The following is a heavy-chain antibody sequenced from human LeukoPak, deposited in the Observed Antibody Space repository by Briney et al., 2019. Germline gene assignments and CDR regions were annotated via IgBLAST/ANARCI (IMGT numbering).Heavy chain of an antibody. J-gene: IGHJ4*02. CDR3: ATKLGILFDY. CDR1: GFTFSSYT. V-gene: IGHV3-23*01. CDR2: ISGSGGTT. Sequence: PGGSLRLSCAASGFTFSSYTMSWVRQAPGKGLEWVSAISGSGGTTYYADSVKGRFTISRDNSKNTLYLQMNSLRAEDTAVYFCATKLGILFDYWGQGTLVTVSS. D-gene: IGHD7-27*01.